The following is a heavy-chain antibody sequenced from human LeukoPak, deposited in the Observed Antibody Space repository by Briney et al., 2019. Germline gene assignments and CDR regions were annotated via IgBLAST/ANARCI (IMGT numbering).Heavy chain of an antibody. CDR3: AKDWTGTKPFDL. V-gene: IGHV3-23*01. CDR1: GFTFSSYA. Sequence: GGSLRLSCAASGFTFSSYAMSWVRQAPGKGLERGSGISGSGGKTYYADSVKGRFTISRDNFKNTLYLQMNSLRAEDTAVYYCAKDWTGTKPFDLWGRGTLVTVSS. D-gene: IGHD3/OR15-3a*01. CDR2: ISGSGGKT. J-gene: IGHJ2*01.